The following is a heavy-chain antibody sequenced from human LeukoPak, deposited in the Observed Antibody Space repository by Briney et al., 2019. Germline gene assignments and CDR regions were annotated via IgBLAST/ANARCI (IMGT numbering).Heavy chain of an antibody. D-gene: IGHD6-19*01. V-gene: IGHV3-7*01. J-gene: IGHJ6*02. CDR3: AREGSSGWYKIYYYYGMDV. CDR1: GFTFSIYW. CDR2: IKQDGSEK. Sequence: GGSLRLSCAASGFTFSIYWMSWVRQAPGKGLEWVANIKQDGSEKYYVDSVKGRFTISRDNAKNSLYLQMNSLRAEDTAVYYCAREGSSGWYKIYYYYGMDVWGQGTTVTVSS.